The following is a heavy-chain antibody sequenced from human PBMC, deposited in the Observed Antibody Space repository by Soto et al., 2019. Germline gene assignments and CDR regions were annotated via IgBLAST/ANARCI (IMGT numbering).Heavy chain of an antibody. Sequence: QLQLQESGPGLVKPSETLSLTCTVSGGSISSSSYYWGWIRQPPGKGLEWIGRLYYSGSTYYNPSLKSRVNISVDTSKNQFSLKLTSVSAADTAVYYCARPYSSPWWFDPWGQGTLVTVSS. J-gene: IGHJ5*02. V-gene: IGHV4-39*01. CDR2: LYYSGST. CDR3: ARPYSSPWWFDP. D-gene: IGHD6-13*01. CDR1: GGSISSSSYY.